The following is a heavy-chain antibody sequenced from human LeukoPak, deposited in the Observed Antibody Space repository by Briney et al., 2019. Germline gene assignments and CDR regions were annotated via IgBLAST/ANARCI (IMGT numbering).Heavy chain of an antibody. V-gene: IGHV1-2*02. D-gene: IGHD5-18*01. Sequence: ASVKVSCKASGYTFTDYFMHWVRQAAGQGLEWMGWINPNSGGTHYAQKFQGRVTMTRATSISTAYMELSRLRSDDTAVYYCARDPGYSSPRGDYWGQGTLVTVSS. J-gene: IGHJ4*02. CDR3: ARDPGYSSPRGDY. CDR1: GYTFTDYF. CDR2: INPNSGGT.